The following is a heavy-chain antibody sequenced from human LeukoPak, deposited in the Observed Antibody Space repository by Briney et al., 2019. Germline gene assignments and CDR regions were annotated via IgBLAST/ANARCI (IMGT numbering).Heavy chain of an antibody. J-gene: IGHJ5*02. Sequence: SVKVSCKASGGTFSSYAFCWVRQAPGQGLEWMGRIIPILAIANYAQKFQGRLTITADKSTSTAYMELSSLTSEDTAVYYCARGVVAADTDWFDPWGQGTLVTVSS. V-gene: IGHV1-69*04. CDR1: GGTFSSYA. D-gene: IGHD6-13*01. CDR2: IIPILAIA. CDR3: ARGVVAADTDWFDP.